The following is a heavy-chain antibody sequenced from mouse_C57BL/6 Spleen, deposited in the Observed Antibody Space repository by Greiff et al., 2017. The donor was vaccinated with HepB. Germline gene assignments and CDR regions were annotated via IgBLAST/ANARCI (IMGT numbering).Heavy chain of an antibody. Sequence: EVKLMESGPGLVKPSQSLSLTCSVTGYSITSGYYWNWIRQFPGNKLEWMGYISYDGSNNYNPSLKNRISITRDTPKNQFFLKLNSVTTEDTATYYCAREGLRVYFDDWGQGTTLTVSS. CDR1: GYSITSGYY. CDR2: ISYDGSN. D-gene: IGHD2-4*01. V-gene: IGHV3-6*01. J-gene: IGHJ2*01. CDR3: AREGLRVYFDD.